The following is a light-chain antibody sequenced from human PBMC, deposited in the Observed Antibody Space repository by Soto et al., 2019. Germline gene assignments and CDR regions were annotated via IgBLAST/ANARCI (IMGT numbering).Light chain of an antibody. Sequence: EIVLTQSPATLSLSPGERATLSCRASQSVSSYLAWYQQKPGQAPRLLIYDASNMATGIPARFSGSGSGTDFTLTISSLEPEDFAVYCCQQRSNWPPRITFGQGTRLEIK. V-gene: IGKV3-11*01. CDR2: DAS. J-gene: IGKJ5*01. CDR1: QSVSSY. CDR3: QQRSNWPPRIT.